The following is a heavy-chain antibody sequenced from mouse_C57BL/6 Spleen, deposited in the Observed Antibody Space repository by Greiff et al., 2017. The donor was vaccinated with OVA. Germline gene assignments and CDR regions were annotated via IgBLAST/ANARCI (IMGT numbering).Heavy chain of an antibody. V-gene: IGHV5-4*01. D-gene: IGHD1-2*01. CDR3: AKEDITTAMDY. CDR1: GFTFSSYA. J-gene: IGHJ4*01. CDR2: ISDGGSYT. Sequence: EVKLEESGGGLVKPGGSLKLSCAASGFTFSSYAMSWVRQTPEKRLEWVATISDGGSYTYYPDNVKGRFTISRDNAKNNLYLQMSHLKSEDTAMYYCAKEDITTAMDYWGQGTSVTVSS.